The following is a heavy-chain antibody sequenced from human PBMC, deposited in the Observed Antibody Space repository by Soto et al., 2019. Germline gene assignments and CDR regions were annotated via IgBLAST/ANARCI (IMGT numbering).Heavy chain of an antibody. CDR1: GGSISTYY. Sequence: HVQLQESGPGLVKPSETLSLTCTVSGGSISTYYWSWIRQPPGKGLEWIGYIYYDGSTSYNPSLRIRVTIXXDXSXXQFSLILSSVTSADTAVYYCARDQLSSGLYVWFDPWGQGTLVTVSS. V-gene: IGHV4-59*01. CDR3: ARDQLSSGLYVWFDP. J-gene: IGHJ5*02. CDR2: IYYDGST. D-gene: IGHD6-25*01.